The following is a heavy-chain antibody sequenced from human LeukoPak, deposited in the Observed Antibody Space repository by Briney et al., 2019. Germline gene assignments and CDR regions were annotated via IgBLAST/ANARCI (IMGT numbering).Heavy chain of an antibody. Sequence: GGSLRLSCLASGYTFSSYSINWVRQAQGKGLEWVSSISVRSNYIYYADSVRGRFRISRDDARDSLFLEMNSLRAEDTAVYYCVRLRRNSDTSGFYYYYDFWGQGTLVTVSS. CDR1: GYTFSSYS. CDR2: ISVRSNYI. CDR3: VRLRRNSDTSGFYYYYDF. V-gene: IGHV3-21*01. J-gene: IGHJ4*02. D-gene: IGHD3-22*01.